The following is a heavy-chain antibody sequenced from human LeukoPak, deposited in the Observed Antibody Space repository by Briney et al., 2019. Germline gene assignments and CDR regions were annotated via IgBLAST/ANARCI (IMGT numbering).Heavy chain of an antibody. V-gene: IGHV3-9*03. CDR2: ISWNSNLI. D-gene: IGHD2-2*02. CDR3: AKDRNYELLYAFDI. Sequence: GGSLRPSCAVSGFTLDDYAMHWVRQAPGKGLEWVSGISWNSNLIGYADSVKGRFTISRDNAKNSLYLQMNSLRPEDMALYYCAKDRNYELLYAFDIWGQGTMVTVSS. J-gene: IGHJ3*02. CDR1: GFTLDDYA.